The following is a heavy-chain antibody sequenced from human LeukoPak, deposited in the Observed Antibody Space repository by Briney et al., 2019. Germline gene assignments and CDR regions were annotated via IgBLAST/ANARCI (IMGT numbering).Heavy chain of an antibody. CDR2: IYYSGST. J-gene: IGHJ3*02. CDR3: AEYYYDSSGYSDAFDI. D-gene: IGHD3-22*01. Sequence: SETLSLTCTVSGGSISSYYWSWIRQPPGKGLEWIGYIYYSGSTNYNPSLKSRVTISVDTSKNQFSLKLSSVTAADTAVYYCAEYYYDSSGYSDAFDIWGQGTMVTVSS. CDR1: GGSISSYY. V-gene: IGHV4-59*12.